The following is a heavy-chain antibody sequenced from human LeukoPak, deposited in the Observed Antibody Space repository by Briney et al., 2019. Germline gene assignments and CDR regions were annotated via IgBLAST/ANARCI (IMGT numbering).Heavy chain of an antibody. CDR1: GGSISSGGFY. Sequence: SQTLSLTCTVSGGSISSGGFYCSWIRQHPGKGLEWIGYIYYSGSTYYNPSLKSRVTISVDTSKNQLSLKLSSVTAADTAVYFCARDQLVGANGFDYWGQGTQVTVSS. V-gene: IGHV4-31*03. CDR2: IYYSGST. CDR3: ARDQLVGANGFDY. J-gene: IGHJ4*02. D-gene: IGHD3-10*01.